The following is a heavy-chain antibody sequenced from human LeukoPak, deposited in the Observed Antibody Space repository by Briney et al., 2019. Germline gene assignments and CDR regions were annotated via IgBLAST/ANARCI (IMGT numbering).Heavy chain of an antibody. Sequence: ASVKVSCKASGYTFINYGISWVRQAPGQGLEWMGWIYPYTGNTNYAQMVQGRVTMTTDTSTGTAYMELTSLTSDDTAVYYCARGGQQLVWFDSWGQGTLVTLSS. CDR1: GYTFINYG. CDR2: IYPYTGNT. CDR3: ARGGQQLVWFDS. D-gene: IGHD6-13*01. J-gene: IGHJ5*01. V-gene: IGHV1-18*01.